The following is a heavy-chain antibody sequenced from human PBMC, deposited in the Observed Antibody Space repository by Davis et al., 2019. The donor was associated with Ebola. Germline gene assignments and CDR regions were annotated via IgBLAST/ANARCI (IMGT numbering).Heavy chain of an antibody. CDR3: ARDPNLRDV. D-gene: IGHD1-14*01. Sequence: GESLKISCAASGFTFSSYSMNWVRQAPGKGLEWVSYISSSSSTIYYADSVKGRFTISRDNAKNSLYLRMNSLGDEDTAVYYCARDPNLRDVWGKGTTVTVSS. CDR1: GFTFSSYS. J-gene: IGHJ6*04. V-gene: IGHV3-48*02. CDR2: ISSSSSTI.